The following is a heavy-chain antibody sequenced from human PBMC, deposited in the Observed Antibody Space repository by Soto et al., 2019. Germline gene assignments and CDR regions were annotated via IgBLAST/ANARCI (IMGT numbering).Heavy chain of an antibody. D-gene: IGHD3-22*01. Sequence: GGSLRLSCAASGFTFSSYGMHWVRQAPGKGLEWVAVIWYVGSNKYYADSVKGRFTISRDNSKNTLYLQMNSLRAEDTAVYYCARQYYYDSSGTPDYWGQGTLVTVSS. CDR2: IWYVGSNK. CDR3: ARQYYYDSSGTPDY. V-gene: IGHV3-33*01. J-gene: IGHJ4*02. CDR1: GFTFSSYG.